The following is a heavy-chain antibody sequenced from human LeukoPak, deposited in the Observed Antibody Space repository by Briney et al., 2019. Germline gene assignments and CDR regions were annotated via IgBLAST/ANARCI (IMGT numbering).Heavy chain of an antibody. V-gene: IGHV3-53*01. Sequence: GGSLRLSCAVSGFIVSSNYMSWVRQAPGRGLEWVSVIYSGINTYYADSVKGRFTISRDNSKNTLYLQMNSLRAEDTAVYYCARAQYNSSWHTPFDYWGQGTLVTVSS. J-gene: IGHJ4*02. D-gene: IGHD6-13*01. CDR2: IYSGINT. CDR1: GFIVSSNY. CDR3: ARAQYNSSWHTPFDY.